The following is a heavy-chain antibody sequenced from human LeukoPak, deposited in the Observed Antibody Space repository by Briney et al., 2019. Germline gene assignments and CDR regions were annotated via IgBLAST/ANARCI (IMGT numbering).Heavy chain of an antibody. CDR3: ARLQYCTDGVCSFAFDI. V-gene: IGHV4-39*01. D-gene: IGHD2-8*01. CDR1: GGSISSSTYY. CDR2: IYYSGST. Sequence: PSETLSLTCTVSGGSISSSTYYCVWIRQPPGKGLEWIGSIYYSGSTYYNPSLKSRVTISGDTSKNQFSLKLNSVTAADTAVYYCARLQYCTDGVCSFAFDIWGQGTMVTVS. J-gene: IGHJ3*02.